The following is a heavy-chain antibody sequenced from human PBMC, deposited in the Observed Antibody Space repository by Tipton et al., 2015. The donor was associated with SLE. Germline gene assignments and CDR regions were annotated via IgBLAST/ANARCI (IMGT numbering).Heavy chain of an antibody. CDR1: GGSISSGGYY. J-gene: IGHJ3*02. CDR3: ARDTGAAAGSDAFDI. CDR2: IYYSGST. Sequence: LRLSCTVSGGSISSGGYYWSWIRQHPGKGLEWIGYIYYSGSTYYNPSLKSRVTISVDTSKNQFSLKLSSVTAADTAVYYCARDTGAAAGSDAFDIWGQGTMVTVSS. D-gene: IGHD6-13*01. V-gene: IGHV4-31*02.